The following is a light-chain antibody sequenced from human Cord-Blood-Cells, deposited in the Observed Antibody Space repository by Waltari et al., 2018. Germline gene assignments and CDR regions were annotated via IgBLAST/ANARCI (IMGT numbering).Light chain of an antibody. V-gene: IGKV1-39*01. CDR1: QSISSY. CDR3: QQSYSTPFT. J-gene: IGKJ3*01. CDR2: AAS. Sequence: DIQMTQSPSSLSASVGDRVTITCRASQSISSYLNWYQQKPGKAPKLLIYAASSFQSGVPSRVSGSGSGTDFTLTISSLQPEDFATYYCQQSYSTPFTFGPGTKVDIK.